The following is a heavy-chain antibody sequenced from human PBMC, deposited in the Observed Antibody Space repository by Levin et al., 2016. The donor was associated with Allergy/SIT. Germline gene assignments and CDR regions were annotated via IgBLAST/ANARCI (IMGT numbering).Heavy chain of an antibody. CDR2: IYYSGST. V-gene: IGHV4-59*01. CDR1: GGSISSYY. J-gene: IGHJ6*02. Sequence: SETLSLTCTVSGGSISSYYWSWIRQPPGKGLEWIGYIYYSGSTNYNPSLKSRVTISVDTSKNQFSLKLSSVTAADTAVYYCARAPRSPHYYYYGMDVWGQGTTVTVSS. CDR3: ARAPRSPHYYYYGMDV.